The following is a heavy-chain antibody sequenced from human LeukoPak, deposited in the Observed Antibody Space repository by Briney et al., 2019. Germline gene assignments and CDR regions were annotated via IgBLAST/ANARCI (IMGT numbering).Heavy chain of an antibody. CDR3: ARCQPIFGVVYYYYMDV. Sequence: GASVKVSCKASGYTFTSYGISWVRQAPGQGLEWMGWISAYNGNTNYAQKLQGRVTMTTDTSTSTAYMELRSLRSDDTAVYYCARCQPIFGVVYYYYMDVWGKGTTVTVSS. D-gene: IGHD3-3*01. V-gene: IGHV1-18*01. J-gene: IGHJ6*03. CDR1: GYTFTSYG. CDR2: ISAYNGNT.